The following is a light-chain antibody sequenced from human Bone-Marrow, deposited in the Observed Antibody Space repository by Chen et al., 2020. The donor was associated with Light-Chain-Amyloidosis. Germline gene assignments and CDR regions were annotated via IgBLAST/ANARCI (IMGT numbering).Light chain of an antibody. J-gene: IGKJ4*01. V-gene: IGKV3-20*01. CDR2: GSY. Sequence: DIVLTQSPGTLSLSPGEGANLSCRASQTISSNYLSWYQQKFGQAPRLLIYGSYSRATGITDRFTGSGSATDFTLTINRLEPEDFAMYYCQQYGTSPLTFGGGTKVEIK. CDR3: QQYGTSPLT. CDR1: QTISSNY.